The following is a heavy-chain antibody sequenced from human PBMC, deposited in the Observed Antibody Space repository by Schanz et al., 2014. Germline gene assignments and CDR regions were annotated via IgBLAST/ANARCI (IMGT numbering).Heavy chain of an antibody. CDR3: ASDYNYFETEAP. CDR1: GFTFNNFN. V-gene: IGHV3-21*06. Sequence: EVQLVESGGGLVKPGGSLRLSCAASGFTFNNFNMNWVRQAPGKGLEWVSSISSSGSSIYYADSVKGRFTISRDNANNSLFLRMNSLRAEDTAVYYCASDYNYFETEAPCGQGTLVNVSS. J-gene: IGHJ5*02. CDR2: ISSSGSSI. D-gene: IGHD3-16*01.